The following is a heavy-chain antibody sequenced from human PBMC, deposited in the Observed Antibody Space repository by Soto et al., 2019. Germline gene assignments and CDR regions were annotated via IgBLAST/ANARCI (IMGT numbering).Heavy chain of an antibody. D-gene: IGHD2-15*01. Sequence: PSETLSLTCTVSGGSISSYYWSWIRQPPGKGLEWIGYIYYSGSTNYNPSLKSRVTISVDTSKNHFSLKLSSVTAADTAVYYCASGTYCSGGSCYPRIFDYWGQGALVTVSS. J-gene: IGHJ4*02. V-gene: IGHV4-59*08. CDR2: IYYSGST. CDR3: ASGTYCSGGSCYPRIFDY. CDR1: GGSISSYY.